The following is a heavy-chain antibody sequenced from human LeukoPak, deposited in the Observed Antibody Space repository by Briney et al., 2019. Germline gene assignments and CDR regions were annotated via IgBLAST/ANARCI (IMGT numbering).Heavy chain of an antibody. CDR1: GGSISSSNW. CDR2: IYYSGST. J-gene: IGHJ4*02. Sequence: SETLSLTCAVSGGSISSSNWWSWVRQPPGKGLEWIGYIYYSGSTNYNPSLKSRVTISVDTSKNQFSLRLRSVTAADTAVYYCARRQDSSDWHFDYWGQGTLVTVSS. V-gene: IGHV4-4*02. CDR3: ARRQDSSDWHFDY. D-gene: IGHD6-19*01.